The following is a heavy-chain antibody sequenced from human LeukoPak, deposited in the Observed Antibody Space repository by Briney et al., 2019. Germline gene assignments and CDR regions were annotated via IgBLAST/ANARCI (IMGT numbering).Heavy chain of an antibody. CDR2: IKSKTDGGTT. D-gene: IGHD6-13*01. Sequence: PGGSLRLSCAASGFTFSNAYMSWVRQAPGKGLEWVGRIKSKTDGGTTDYAAPVKGRFTISRDDSKNTLYLQMNSLKTEDTAVYYCTTDAGYSDRWYNCWGQGTLVTVSS. J-gene: IGHJ4*02. CDR1: GFTFSNAY. V-gene: IGHV3-15*01. CDR3: TTDAGYSDRWYNC.